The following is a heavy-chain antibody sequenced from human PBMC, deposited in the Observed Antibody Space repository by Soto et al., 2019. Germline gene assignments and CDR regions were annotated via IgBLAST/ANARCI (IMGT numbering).Heavy chain of an antibody. CDR1: GASVSGGSYY. V-gene: IGHV4-61*01. CDR3: ARKYCTTTACQAHGIDV. D-gene: IGHD4-4*01. Sequence: ETLSLTCPVSGASVSGGSYYWTWIRQPPGKGLEWLGYIYYSGTTNYNPPLKSRITISVDTSGNQFSLKLSSVTAADTAVYFCARKYCTTTACQAHGIDVWGQGTKVTVYS. J-gene: IGHJ6*02. CDR2: IYYSGTT.